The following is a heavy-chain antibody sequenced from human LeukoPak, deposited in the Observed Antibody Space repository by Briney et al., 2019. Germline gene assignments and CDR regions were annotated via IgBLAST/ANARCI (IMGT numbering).Heavy chain of an antibody. CDR3: ARDTKN. V-gene: IGHV4-4*07. J-gene: IGHJ1*01. CDR1: GGSISSYY. Sequence: SETLSLTCTVSGGSISSYYWSWIRQPAGKGLEWIGRIYTSGSTNYNPSLKSRVTISVDTSKNQFSLKLNSVTAADTAIYFCARDTKNWGQGTLVTVSS. D-gene: IGHD1-1*01. CDR2: IYTSGST.